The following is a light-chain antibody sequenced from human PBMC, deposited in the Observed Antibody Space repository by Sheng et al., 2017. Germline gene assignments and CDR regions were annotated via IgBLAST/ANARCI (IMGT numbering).Light chain of an antibody. V-gene: IGKV1-39*01. Sequence: DIQMTQSPSYLSASVGDRVTITCRASQTIINYLNWYQQRPGKAPKLLIYAASSLQSGVPSRFSGSGSGTDFTLTISSLQPEDFATYYCHQTYSPPHTFGQGTKVEIK. CDR3: HQTYSPPHT. CDR2: AAS. J-gene: IGKJ1*01. CDR1: QTIINY.